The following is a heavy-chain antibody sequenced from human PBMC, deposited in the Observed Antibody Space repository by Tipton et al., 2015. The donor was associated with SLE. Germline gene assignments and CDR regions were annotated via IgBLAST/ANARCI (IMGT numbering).Heavy chain of an antibody. J-gene: IGHJ6*03. CDR3: ARDSSGYNYYYMDV. CDR1: GGSLSGYY. Sequence: TLSLTCTVYGGSLSGYYWSWIRQPPGKGLEWIGEINHSGSTNYNPSLKSRVTISVDTSKNQFSLKLSSVTAADTAVYYCARDSSGYNYYYMDVWGKGTTVTVSS. V-gene: IGHV4-34*01. CDR2: INHSGST. D-gene: IGHD5-12*01.